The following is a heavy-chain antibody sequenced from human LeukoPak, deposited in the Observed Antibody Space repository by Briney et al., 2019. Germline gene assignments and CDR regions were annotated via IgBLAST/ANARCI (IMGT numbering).Heavy chain of an antibody. CDR1: GFTFSSYD. D-gene: IGHD3-10*01. Sequence: QPGGSLRLSCAASGFTFSSYDMHWVRQATGKGREWVSAIGTAGDTYYPGSVKGRFTISRENAKNSLYLQMNSLRAGDTAVYYCARGSPIWFGETNYGMDVWGQGTTVTVSS. V-gene: IGHV3-13*01. CDR3: ARGSPIWFGETNYGMDV. CDR2: IGTAGDT. J-gene: IGHJ6*02.